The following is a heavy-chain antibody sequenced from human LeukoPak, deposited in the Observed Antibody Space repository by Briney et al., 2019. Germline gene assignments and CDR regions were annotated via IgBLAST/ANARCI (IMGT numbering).Heavy chain of an antibody. D-gene: IGHD5-24*01. CDR1: GFSFSTHW. CDR2: IKQDGSVI. CDR3: AGDEGWTFDI. V-gene: IGHV3-7*01. Sequence: QPGGSLRLSCAASGFSFSTHWMSWFRQAPGKGLEWVALIKQDGSVIHYVDSVKGRFTISRVNAKNSLSLKMNSLRADDTAVYYCAGDEGWTFDIWGQGTKVTVSS. J-gene: IGHJ3*02.